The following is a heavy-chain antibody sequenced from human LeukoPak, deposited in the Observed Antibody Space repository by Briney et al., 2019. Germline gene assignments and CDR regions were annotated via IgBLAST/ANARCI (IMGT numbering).Heavy chain of an antibody. Sequence: SSETLSLTCTVSGGSISSSSYYWGWIRQPPGKGLEWIGSIYYSGSTYYNPSLKSRVTISVDTSKNQFSLKLSSVTAADPAVYYCARARGYSGYDAFDIWGQGTMVTVSS. J-gene: IGHJ3*02. V-gene: IGHV4-39*01. D-gene: IGHD5-12*01. CDR2: IYYSGST. CDR3: ARARGYSGYDAFDI. CDR1: GGSISSSSYY.